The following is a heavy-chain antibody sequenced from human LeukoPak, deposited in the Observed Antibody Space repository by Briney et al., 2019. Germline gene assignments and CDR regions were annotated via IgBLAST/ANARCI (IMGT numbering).Heavy chain of an antibody. D-gene: IGHD2/OR15-2a*01. J-gene: IGHJ6*03. V-gene: IGHV4-34*01. CDR3: ARGRWVEATFYRSYYMDV. CDR2: INHRGSS. Sequence: SETLSLTCAVYGGSFSNYYWSWIRQPPGKGLEWIGEINHRGSSNYNPSLKSRVTISLDTSKNQFSLKLSSVTAADTAVYYCARGRWVEATFYRSYYMDVWGKGTTVTVSS. CDR1: GGSFSNYY.